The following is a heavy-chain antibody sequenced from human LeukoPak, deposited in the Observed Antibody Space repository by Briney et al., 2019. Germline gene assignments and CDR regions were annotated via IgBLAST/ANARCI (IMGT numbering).Heavy chain of an antibody. J-gene: IGHJ4*02. V-gene: IGHV4-4*07. D-gene: IGHD1-26*01. CDR1: GGSISNYY. CDR2: IYSSGST. CDR3: GRALGSGSYIDF. Sequence: SETLSLTGTVSGGSISNYYWSWIRQPAGKGLEWIGHIYSSGSTNYNPSLKSRVTMSLDTSNRQFSLKLNSVTAADTAVYYCGRALGSGSYIDFWGQGTLVTVSS.